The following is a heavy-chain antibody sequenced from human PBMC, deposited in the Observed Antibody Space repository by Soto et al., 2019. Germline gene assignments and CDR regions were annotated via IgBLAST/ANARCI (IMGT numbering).Heavy chain of an antibody. CDR2: IYYSGST. CDR1: GGSVSSGSYY. V-gene: IGHV4-61*01. Sequence: SETLSLTCTVSGGSVSSGSYYWSWIRQPPGKGLEWIGYIYYSGSTNYNPSLKSRVTISVDTSKNQFSLKLSSVTAADTAVYYCARDLNWFDPWGQGTLVTVSS. CDR3: ARDLNWFDP. J-gene: IGHJ5*02.